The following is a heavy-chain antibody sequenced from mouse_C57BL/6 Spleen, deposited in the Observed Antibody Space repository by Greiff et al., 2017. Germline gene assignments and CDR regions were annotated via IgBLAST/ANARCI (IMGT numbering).Heavy chain of an antibody. J-gene: IGHJ2*01. CDR2: ISSGSSTI. V-gene: IGHV5-17*01. Sequence: EVKLVESGGGLVKPGGSLKLSCAASGFTFSDYGMHWVRQAPEQGLEWVAYISSGSSTIFYADTVKGRFTISRDNAKNTLFLRMTSLRSEDTAMYYCARRIEGGYWGQGTTLTVSS. CDR1: GFTFSDYG. CDR3: ARRIEGGY.